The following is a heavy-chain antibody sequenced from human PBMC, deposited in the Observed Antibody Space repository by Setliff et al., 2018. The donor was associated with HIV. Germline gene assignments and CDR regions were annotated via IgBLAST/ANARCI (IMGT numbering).Heavy chain of an antibody. J-gene: IGHJ4*02. CDR3: AKVGREYNGYDLTFDS. CDR2: TWYDGRTT. Sequence: SLRLSCAASGFTFSSYVMHWVRQAPGKGLEWVALTWYDGRTTYYADSVKGRFTISRDNSKSTLNLQMNTLRPEDTAMYYCAKVGREYNGYDLTFDSWGQGTLVTVSS. CDR1: GFTFSSYV. V-gene: IGHV3-33*03. D-gene: IGHD5-12*01.